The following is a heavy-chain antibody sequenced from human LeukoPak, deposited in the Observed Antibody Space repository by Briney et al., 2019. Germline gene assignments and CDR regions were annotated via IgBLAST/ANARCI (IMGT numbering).Heavy chain of an antibody. V-gene: IGHV3-7*01. Sequence: GGSLRLSCAASGFTFSSYWMNWVRQAPGKGLEWVANIKQDGSEKRYVDSVKGRFTISRDNAKNSLYLQMNSLRAEDTAMYYCMTASRSSSWPPPTWGQGTLVTVSS. CDR2: IKQDGSEK. CDR1: GFTFSSYW. CDR3: MTASRSSSWPPPT. J-gene: IGHJ5*02. D-gene: IGHD6-13*01.